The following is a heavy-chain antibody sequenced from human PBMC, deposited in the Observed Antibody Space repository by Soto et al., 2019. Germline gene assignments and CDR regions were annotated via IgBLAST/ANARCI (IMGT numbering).Heavy chain of an antibody. Sequence: GGSLRLSCAASGFTFDDYAMHWVRQVPGKGLEWVSGLSWDSGSIVYADSVRGRFTISRDNAKNSLYLQMKSLRPEDTALYYCAKDLSSDYYGSGSYGPLFDYWGQGTLVTVS. CDR1: GFTFDDYA. D-gene: IGHD3-10*01. V-gene: IGHV3-9*01. CDR3: AKDLSSDYYGSGSYGPLFDY. J-gene: IGHJ4*02. CDR2: LSWDSGSI.